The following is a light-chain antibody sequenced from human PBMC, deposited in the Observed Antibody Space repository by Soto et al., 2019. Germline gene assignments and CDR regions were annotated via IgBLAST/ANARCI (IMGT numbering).Light chain of an antibody. Sequence: DIHMAQSPSTLSASVGDRVTITCRASQSSSSWLAWYQQKPGKAPKLLIYTASSLQSGVPSRFSGSGYGTDFTLTISSLQPEDFATYYCQQDDSFPLTFGGGTKVHIK. J-gene: IGKJ4*01. CDR2: TAS. V-gene: IGKV1-12*01. CDR1: QSSSSW. CDR3: QQDDSFPLT.